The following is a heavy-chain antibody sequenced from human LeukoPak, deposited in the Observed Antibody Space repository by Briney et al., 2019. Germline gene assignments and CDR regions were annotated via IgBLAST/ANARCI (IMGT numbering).Heavy chain of an antibody. V-gene: IGHV1-2*04. CDR2: INPNSGGT. J-gene: IGHJ6*04. D-gene: IGHD6-13*01. Sequence: ASVTVSFKASGYTFTGYYMHWVRQAPGQGLEWMGWINPNSGGTNYAQKFQGWVTMTRDTSISTAYMELSRLRSDDTAVYYCARDPSPGIAAAGALDVWGKGTTVTVSS. CDR1: GYTFTGYY. CDR3: ARDPSPGIAAAGALDV.